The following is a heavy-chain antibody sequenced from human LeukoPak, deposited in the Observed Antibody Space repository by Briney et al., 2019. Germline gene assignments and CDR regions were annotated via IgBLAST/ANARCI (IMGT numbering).Heavy chain of an antibody. CDR1: GGSISSGGYY. CDR2: IYYSGST. CDR3: ARSIIGSSGYSTPLDY. Sequence: PSQTLSLTCTVSGGSISSGGYYWSWIRQHPGKGLEWIGYIYYSGSTYYNPSLKSRVTISVDTSKNQFSLKLSSVTAADTAVYYCARSIIGSSGYSTPLDYWGQGTLVTVSS. V-gene: IGHV4-31*03. J-gene: IGHJ4*02. D-gene: IGHD3-22*01.